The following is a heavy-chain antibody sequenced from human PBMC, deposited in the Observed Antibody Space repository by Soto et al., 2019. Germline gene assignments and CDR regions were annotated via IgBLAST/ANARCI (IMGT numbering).Heavy chain of an antibody. CDR2: ISWNSGSI. V-gene: IGHV3-9*01. D-gene: IGHD4-4*01. CDR1: GFTFDDNG. Sequence: GGSLRLSCAASGFTFDDNGMHWVRQVPGKGLEWVSGISWNSGSIGYADSVKGRFSISRDNAKNSLYLQMNSLKPEDTALYYCAKDRRDSYAFEIWGQGTMVTVSS. J-gene: IGHJ3*02. CDR3: AKDRRDSYAFEI.